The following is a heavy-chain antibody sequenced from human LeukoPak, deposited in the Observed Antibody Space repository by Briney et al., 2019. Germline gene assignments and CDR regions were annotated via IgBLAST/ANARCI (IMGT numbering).Heavy chain of an antibody. CDR2: INDSERT. D-gene: IGHD1-7*01. J-gene: IGHJ6*03. V-gene: IGHV4-34*01. CDR1: GGSFSNYY. CDR3: VRRWNYGIYYHIDV. Sequence: SETLSLTCAVYGGSFSNYYWGWIRQSSVKGLEWIGEINDSERTIYNPSLKSRVTISVDTSKNQFSLRLNSVTAADTAIYYCVRRWNYGIYYHIDVWGKGTTVTVSS.